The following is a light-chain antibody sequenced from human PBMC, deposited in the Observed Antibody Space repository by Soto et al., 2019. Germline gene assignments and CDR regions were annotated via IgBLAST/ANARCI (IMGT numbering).Light chain of an antibody. CDR2: DAS. CDR1: QSVSSY. CDR3: QQRSKWFLT. V-gene: IGKV3-11*01. J-gene: IGKJ4*01. Sequence: EIVLTQSPATLSLSPGERATLSCRASQSVSSYLAWYQQKPGQAPRLLIYDASNRATGIPARFSGSGSGTDFTLTISSLEPEDFAVYYCQQRSKWFLTFGGGTKVEIK.